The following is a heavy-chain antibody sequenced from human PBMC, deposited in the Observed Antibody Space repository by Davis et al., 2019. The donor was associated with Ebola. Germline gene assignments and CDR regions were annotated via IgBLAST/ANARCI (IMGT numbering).Heavy chain of an antibody. V-gene: IGHV3-30*03. CDR2: ISYDGSNK. CDR3: AVNYYYYYGMDV. Sequence: GESLKISCAASGFTFSSYGMHWVRQAPGKGLEWVAVISYDGSNKYYADSVKGRFTISGDNSKNTLYLQMNSLRAEDTAVYYCAVNYYYYYGMDVWGQGTTVTVSS. CDR1: GFTFSSYG. J-gene: IGHJ6*02.